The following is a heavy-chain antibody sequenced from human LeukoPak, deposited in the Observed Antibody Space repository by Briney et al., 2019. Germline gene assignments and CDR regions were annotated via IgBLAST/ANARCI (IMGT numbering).Heavy chain of an antibody. CDR3: TRGLGAIRGGWFDP. J-gene: IGHJ5*02. Sequence: GGSLRLSCAASGFTFSSYGMHWARQAPGKGLEWVAVISYDGSNKYYADSVKGRFTISRDNSKNTLYLQMTSLRPEDTAVYYCTRGLGAIRGGWFDPWGQGTLVTVSS. V-gene: IGHV3-30-3*01. CDR1: GFTFSSYG. CDR2: ISYDGSNK. D-gene: IGHD1-26*01.